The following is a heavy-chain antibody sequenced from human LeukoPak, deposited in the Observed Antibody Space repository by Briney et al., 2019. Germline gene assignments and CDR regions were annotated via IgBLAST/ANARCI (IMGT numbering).Heavy chain of an antibody. J-gene: IGHJ6*03. CDR1: GFTFSSYG. CDR3: AKGVKVPLLRYFSYYMDV. CDR2: MRYDGSNR. V-gene: IGHV3-30*02. D-gene: IGHD3-9*01. Sequence: WGSLRLSCAASGFTFSSYGMHWVRQAPGKGLEWVAFMRYDGSNRNYADSVKGRFTISRDNSKNTLYLQMNSLRAEDTAVYYCAKGVKVPLLRYFSYYMDVWGKGTTVTISS.